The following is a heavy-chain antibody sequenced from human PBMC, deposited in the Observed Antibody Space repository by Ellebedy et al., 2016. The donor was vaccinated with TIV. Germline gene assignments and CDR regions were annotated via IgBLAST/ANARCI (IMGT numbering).Heavy chain of an antibody. V-gene: IGHV3-72*01. Sequence: GESLKISCAVSGFTFSDHYMDWVRLAPGKGPEWVGRSRNKDKSYTTDYAASVKGRFTISRDDSKNSLYLQMNSLKTEDTAIYYCARDTTSDYWGQGALVTVSS. CDR2: SRNKDKSYTT. CDR3: ARDTTSDY. J-gene: IGHJ4*02. D-gene: IGHD1-1*01. CDR1: GFTFSDHY.